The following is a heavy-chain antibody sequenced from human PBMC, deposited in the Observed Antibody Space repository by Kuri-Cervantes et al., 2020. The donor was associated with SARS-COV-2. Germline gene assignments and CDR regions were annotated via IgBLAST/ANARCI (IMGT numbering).Heavy chain of an antibody. D-gene: IGHD2-15*01. J-gene: IGHJ5*02. CDR1: GGSISSYY. CDR3: ASCISGASPDPRAWFDP. CDR2: IYTSGST. Sequence: GSLRLSCTASGGSISSYYWSWIRQPAGKGLEWIGRIYTSGSTNYNPALKSRVTMSVDTSNNQFSLKLSFVTAADTAAYYCASCISGASPDPRAWFDPWGQGTLVTVSS. V-gene: IGHV4-4*07.